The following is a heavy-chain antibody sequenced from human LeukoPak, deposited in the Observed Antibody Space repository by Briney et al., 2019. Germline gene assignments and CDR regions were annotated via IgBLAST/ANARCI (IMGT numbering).Heavy chain of an antibody. Sequence: ASVNDSFLSSGGTFSSYAISWVRQAPGQGLEWMGRIIPILGIANYAQKFQGRVTITADKSTSTAYMELSSLRAEDTAVYYCAANRGSGSYYRPFDYWGQGTLVTVSS. J-gene: IGHJ4*02. CDR1: GGTFSSYA. CDR2: IIPILGIA. V-gene: IGHV1-69*04. D-gene: IGHD3-10*01. CDR3: AANRGSGSYYRPFDY.